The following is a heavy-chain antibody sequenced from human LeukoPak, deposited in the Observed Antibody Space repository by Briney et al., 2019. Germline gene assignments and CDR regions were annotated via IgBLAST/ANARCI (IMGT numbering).Heavy chain of an antibody. Sequence: GRPLRLSCAASGFTFSSYAMHWVRQAPGKGLEWVAVISYDGSNKYYADSVKGRFTISRDNSKNTLYLQMNSLRAEDTAVYYCAKGGRSPAYYCYYYMDVWGKGTTVTVSS. CDR3: AKGGRSPAYYCYYYMDV. D-gene: IGHD3-16*01. V-gene: IGHV3-30-3*01. CDR1: GFTFSSYA. J-gene: IGHJ6*03. CDR2: ISYDGSNK.